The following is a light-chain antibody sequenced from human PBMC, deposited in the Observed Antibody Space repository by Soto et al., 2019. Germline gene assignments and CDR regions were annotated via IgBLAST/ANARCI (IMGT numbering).Light chain of an antibody. CDR2: GIS. CDR1: QSVNSN. J-gene: IGKJ3*01. CDR3: QQYGRSPFT. V-gene: IGKV3-15*01. Sequence: EMVMTQSPAILSVSPGKSATLSCRASQSVNSNYLAWYQQHPGQPPRLLIYGISTRATGIPARFSGSGSGTEFSLTISSLQSEDFAVYYCQQYGRSPFTFGPGTKVDIK.